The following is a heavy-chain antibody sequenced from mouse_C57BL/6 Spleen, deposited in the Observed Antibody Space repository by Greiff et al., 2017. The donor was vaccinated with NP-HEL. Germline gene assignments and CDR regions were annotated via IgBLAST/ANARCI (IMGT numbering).Heavy chain of an antibody. CDR2: IYPRSGNT. D-gene: IGHD1-1*01. V-gene: IGHV1-81*01. CDR1: GYTFTSYG. CDR3: ARCYYGSSYWYFDV. J-gene: IGHJ1*03. Sequence: QVHVKQSGAELARPGASVKLSCKASGYTFTSYGISWVKQRTGQGLEWIGEIYPRSGNTYYNEKFKGKATLTADKSSSTAYMELRSLTSEDSAVYFCARCYYGSSYWYFDVWGTGTTVTVSS.